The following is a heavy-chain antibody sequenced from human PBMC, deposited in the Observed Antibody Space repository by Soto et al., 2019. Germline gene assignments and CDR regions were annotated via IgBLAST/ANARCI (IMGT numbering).Heavy chain of an antibody. Sequence: EVQLVESGGDLVQPGGSLGLSCAASGFTFSSYWMTWVRQAPGKGLEWVASINEDGDKKYYLDSVKGRFTISRDNAQNSLYLQMNSLRAEDTAVVYCARHSRSRGSFWGQGTLVTVSS. CDR2: INEDGDKK. D-gene: IGHD6-19*01. J-gene: IGHJ4*02. V-gene: IGHV3-7*01. CDR1: GFTFSSYW. CDR3: ARHSRSRGSF.